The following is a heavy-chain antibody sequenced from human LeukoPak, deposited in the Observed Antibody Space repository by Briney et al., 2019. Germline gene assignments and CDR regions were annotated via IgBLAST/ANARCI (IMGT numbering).Heavy chain of an antibody. CDR2: ISAYNGNT. J-gene: IGHJ6*04. Sequence: ASVKVSCKASGYTFTSYGISWARQAPGQGLEWMGWISAYNGNTNYAQKLQGRVTMTTDTSTSTAYMELRSLRSDDTAVYYCARDSPNYYGSGSYRTIYYYYGMDVWGKGTTVTVSS. CDR1: GYTFTSYG. V-gene: IGHV1-18*04. D-gene: IGHD3-10*01. CDR3: ARDSPNYYGSGSYRTIYYYYGMDV.